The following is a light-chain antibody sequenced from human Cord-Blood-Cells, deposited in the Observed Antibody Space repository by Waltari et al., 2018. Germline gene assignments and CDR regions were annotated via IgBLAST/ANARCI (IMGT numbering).Light chain of an antibody. CDR1: SSDVGSYNL. CDR2: EGS. V-gene: IGLV2-23*01. J-gene: IGLJ1*01. Sequence: QSALTQPASVSGSPGQSITISCTGTSSDVGSYNLVSWYQQHPGKAPKLMIYEGSKRPSVVSNRFSGSKSGNTASLTISGLQAEDEADYYCCSYAGSSTYVVGTGTKVTVL. CDR3: CSYAGSSTYV.